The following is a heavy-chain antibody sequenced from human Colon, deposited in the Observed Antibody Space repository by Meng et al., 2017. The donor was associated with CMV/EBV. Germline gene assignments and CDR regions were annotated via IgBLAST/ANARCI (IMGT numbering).Heavy chain of an antibody. V-gene: IGHV1-2*06. CDR2: INPISGGT. J-gene: IGHJ4*02. D-gene: IGHD3-3*01. Sequence: CKASGFTFSAYYIHWVQQAPGQGLEWVERINPISGGTTYAQKFKGRVTLTRDTSISTDYMEVGRLTSDDTAVYFCARELESGGLDYWGQGTLVTVSS. CDR1: GFTFSAYY. CDR3: ARELESGGLDY.